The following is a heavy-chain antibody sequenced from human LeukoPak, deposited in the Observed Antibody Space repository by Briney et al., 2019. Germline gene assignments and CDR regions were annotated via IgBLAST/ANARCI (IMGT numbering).Heavy chain of an antibody. D-gene: IGHD1-26*01. CDR3: ARVGATVDGWFDP. CDR2: TIPIFGTA. Sequence: SVKVSCKASGGTFSSYAISWVRQAPGQGLEWMGGTIPIFGTANYAQKFQGRVTITADESTSTAYMELSSLRSEDTAVYYCARVGATVDGWFDPWGQGTLVTVSS. J-gene: IGHJ5*02. V-gene: IGHV1-69*13. CDR1: GGTFSSYA.